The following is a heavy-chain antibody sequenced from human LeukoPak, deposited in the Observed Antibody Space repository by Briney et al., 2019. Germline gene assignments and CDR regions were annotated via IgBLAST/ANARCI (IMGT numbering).Heavy chain of an antibody. Sequence: SETLSLTCTVSGGSISSGDYYWSWIRQPPGKGLEWIGYIYYSGSTYYNPSLKSRVTISVDTSKNQFSLKLSSVTAADTAVYYCARDNGPYGDYVKAFDIWGRGTMVTVSS. J-gene: IGHJ3*02. CDR3: ARDNGPYGDYVKAFDI. CDR1: GGSISSGDYY. CDR2: IYYSGST. V-gene: IGHV4-30-4*02. D-gene: IGHD4-17*01.